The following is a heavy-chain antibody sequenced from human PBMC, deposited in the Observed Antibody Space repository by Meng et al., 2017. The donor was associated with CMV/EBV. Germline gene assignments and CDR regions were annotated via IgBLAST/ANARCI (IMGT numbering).Heavy chain of an antibody. Sequence: GGSLRLSCAASGFTFSSYAMHWVRQAPGKGLEWVAVISYDGSNKYYADSVKGRFTISRDNSKNTLYLQMNSLRAEDTAVYYCARAYDFWSTGYYYYGMDVWGQGTTVTVS. J-gene: IGHJ6*02. CDR2: ISYDGSNK. CDR3: ARAYDFWSTGYYYYGMDV. V-gene: IGHV3-30*04. CDR1: GFTFSSYA. D-gene: IGHD3-3*01.